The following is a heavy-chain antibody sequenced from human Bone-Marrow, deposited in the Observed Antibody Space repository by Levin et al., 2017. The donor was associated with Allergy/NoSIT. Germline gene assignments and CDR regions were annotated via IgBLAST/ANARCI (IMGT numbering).Heavy chain of an antibody. J-gene: IGHJ4*02. V-gene: IGHV6-1*01. Sequence: SQTLSLTCAISGDSVSSNTAAWNWLRQSPSGGLEWLGRTYYRSQWHQDYADSLEGRIIINSDTSKNQFSLHLNSVTPDDTAVYYCARDRDFDLLTGFSQFYFDYWGQGTLVTVSS. CDR3: ARDRDFDLLTGFSQFYFDY. D-gene: IGHD3-9*01. CDR1: GDSVSSNTAA. CDR2: TYYRSQWHQ.